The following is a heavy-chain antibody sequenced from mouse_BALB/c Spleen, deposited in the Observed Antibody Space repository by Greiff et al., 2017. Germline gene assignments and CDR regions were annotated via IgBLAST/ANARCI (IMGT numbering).Heavy chain of an antibody. CDR2: ISYSGST. CDR3: ARSGYDYNYYAMDY. Sequence: EVKLVESGPGLVKPSQSLSLTCTVTGYSITSDYAWNWIRQFPGTKLEWMGYISYSGSTSYNPSLKSRISITRDTSKNQFFLQLNSVTTEDTATYYCARSGYDYNYYAMDYWGQGTSVTVSS. D-gene: IGHD2-4*01. CDR1: GYSITSDYA. V-gene: IGHV3-2*02. J-gene: IGHJ4*01.